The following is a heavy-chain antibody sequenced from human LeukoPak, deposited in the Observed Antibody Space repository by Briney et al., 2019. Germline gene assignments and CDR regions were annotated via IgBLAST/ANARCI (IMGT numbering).Heavy chain of an antibody. D-gene: IGHD2-8*01. CDR1: GGSISSDC. V-gene: IGHV4-59*01. CDR3: ARDVSMLIDY. J-gene: IGHJ4*02. Sequence: PSETLSLTCTVSGGSISSDCWSWIRQPPGKGLEWIGYMYYSGSTQYNPSLKSRVTISVDTSKNRFSLKLSSVSAADTAVYYCARDVSMLIDYWGQGTLVTVSS. CDR2: MYYSGST.